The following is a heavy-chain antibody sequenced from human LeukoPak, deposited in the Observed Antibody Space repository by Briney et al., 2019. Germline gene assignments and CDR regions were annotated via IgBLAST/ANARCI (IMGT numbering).Heavy chain of an antibody. CDR1: GFTSSRYW. D-gene: IGHD3-9*01. J-gene: IGHJ4*02. CDR3: ARDKYNVLTAYSSFDY. V-gene: IGHV3-74*01. CDR2: INSDGSTT. Sequence: PGGSLRLSCAASGFTSSRYWMHWVRQAPGKGLVWVSRINSDGSTTDYADSVKGRFTISRDNAKNTLHLQMNSLRGEDTAVYYCARDKYNVLTAYSSFDYWGQGTLVTVSS.